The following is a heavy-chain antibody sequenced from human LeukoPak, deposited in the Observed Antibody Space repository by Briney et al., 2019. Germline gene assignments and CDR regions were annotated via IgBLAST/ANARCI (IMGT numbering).Heavy chain of an antibody. J-gene: IGHJ6*02. V-gene: IGHV3-43*02. D-gene: IGHD3-10*01. CDR1: GFTFDDYA. Sequence: GSLRLSCAASGFTFDDYAMHWVRQVPGKGLEWVSLISGDGGSTYYADSVKGRFTISRNNSKNSLYLQMNSLRTEDTALYYCAKDLSLYGSGSRYYYYYGMDVWGQGTTVTVSS. CDR3: AKDLSLYGSGSRYYYYYGMDV. CDR2: ISGDGGST.